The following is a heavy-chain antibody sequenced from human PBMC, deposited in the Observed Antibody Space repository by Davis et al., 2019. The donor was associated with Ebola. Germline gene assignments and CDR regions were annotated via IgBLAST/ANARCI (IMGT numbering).Heavy chain of an antibody. CDR2: ISSSSSYI. Sequence: GESLKISCAASGFTFSSYSMNWVRQAPGKGLEWVSSISSSSSYIYYADSVKGRFTISRDNAKNSLYLQMNSLRGEDTAVYYCARDLLEPLYYYYGMDVWGQGTTVTVSS. CDR3: ARDLLEPLYYYYGMDV. CDR1: GFTFSSYS. J-gene: IGHJ6*02. D-gene: IGHD1-1*01. V-gene: IGHV3-21*01.